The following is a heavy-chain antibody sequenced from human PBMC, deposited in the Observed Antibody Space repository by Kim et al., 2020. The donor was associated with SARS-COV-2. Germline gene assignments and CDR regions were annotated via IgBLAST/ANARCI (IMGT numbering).Heavy chain of an antibody. D-gene: IGHD6-19*01. Sequence: GGSLRLSCAASGFTFSSYGMHWVRQAPGKGLEWVAVIWYDGSNKYYADSVKGRFTISRDNSKNTLYLQMNSLRAEDTAVYYCARDASSGWHDYYYYGMDVWGKGTTVTV. J-gene: IGHJ6*04. CDR3: ARDASSGWHDYYYYGMDV. V-gene: IGHV3-33*01. CDR1: GFTFSSYG. CDR2: IWYDGSNK.